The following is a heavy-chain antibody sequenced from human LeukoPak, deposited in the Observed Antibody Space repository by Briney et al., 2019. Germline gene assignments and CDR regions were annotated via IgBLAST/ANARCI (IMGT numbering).Heavy chain of an antibody. CDR3: ARVRGSYYGDY. V-gene: IGHV4-39*07. D-gene: IGHD1-26*01. CDR1: GGSISSSSYY. CDR2: IYYSGST. Sequence: PSETLSLTCTVSGGSISSSSYYWGWIRQPPGKGLEWIGSIYYSGSTYYNPSLKSRVTISVDTSKNQFSLKLSSVTAADTAVYYCARVRGSYYGDYWGQGTLATVSS. J-gene: IGHJ4*02.